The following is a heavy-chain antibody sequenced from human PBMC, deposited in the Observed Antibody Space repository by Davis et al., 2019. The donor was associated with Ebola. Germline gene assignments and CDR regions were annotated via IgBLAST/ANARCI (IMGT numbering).Heavy chain of an antibody. CDR3: ARETVLTGYYYYYVMDV. V-gene: IGHV4-34*01. CDR2: INHSGGT. D-gene: IGHD3-9*01. J-gene: IGHJ6*04. Sequence: GSLRLSCAAHGGSFSGFYWSWIRQPPGKGLEWIGEINHSGGTTYNPSLRSRVTLSVDKSKNQFSLTLTSVTAADTAVYYCARETVLTGYYYYYVMDVWGKGTAVTVSS. CDR1: GGSFSGFY.